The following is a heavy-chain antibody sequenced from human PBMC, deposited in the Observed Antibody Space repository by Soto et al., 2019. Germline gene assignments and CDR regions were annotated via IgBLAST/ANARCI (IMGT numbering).Heavy chain of an antibody. CDR1: GFTFSRVS. CDR3: ARVDY. J-gene: IGHJ4*02. V-gene: IGHV3-21*01. CDR2: ISSASSET. Sequence: VGSLRLSCEASGFTFSRVSMNWVRQVPGKGMEWVASISSASSETWYADSVKGRFIISRDNAQNSLFLQMNTLRPGDSAIYYCARVDYWGPGTQVTVSS.